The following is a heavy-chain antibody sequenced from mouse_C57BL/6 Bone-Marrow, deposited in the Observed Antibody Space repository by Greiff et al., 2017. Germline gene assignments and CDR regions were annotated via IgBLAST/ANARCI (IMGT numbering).Heavy chain of an antibody. V-gene: IGHV5-17*01. D-gene: IGHD1-1*01. J-gene: IGHJ1*03. CDR2: ISSGSSTI. CDR3: ALITTVVATEYFDV. Sequence: EVMLVESGGGLVKPGGSLKLSCAASGFTFSDYGMHWVRQAPEKGLEWVAYISSGSSTIYYADTVKGRFTISRDNAKNTLFLQMTSLRSEDTAMYYCALITTVVATEYFDVWGTGTTVTVSS. CDR1: GFTFSDYG.